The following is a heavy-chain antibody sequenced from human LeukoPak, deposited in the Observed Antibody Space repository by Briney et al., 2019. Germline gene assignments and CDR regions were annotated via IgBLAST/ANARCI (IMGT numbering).Heavy chain of an antibody. J-gene: IGHJ3*02. CDR1: GFTFRFYA. V-gene: IGHV3-23*01. CDR2: ISGDASVS. D-gene: IGHD6-13*01. Sequence: GGSLRLSCAGPGFTFRFYAMTWVRLAPGKGLEWVSGISGDASVSRHADSVKGRVNISRDNSKNTLYLQLNGLRVEDTAIYYCAKAYSSSLYGDAFHIWGQGTMVTVSP. CDR3: AKAYSSSLYGDAFHI.